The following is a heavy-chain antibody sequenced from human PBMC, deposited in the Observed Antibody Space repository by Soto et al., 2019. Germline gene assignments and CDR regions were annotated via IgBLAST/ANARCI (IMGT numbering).Heavy chain of an antibody. V-gene: IGHV4-34*01. CDR2: ISQVGRA. CDR1: GDSFSGYF. CDR3: ARGYGYFRQ. J-gene: IGHJ4*02. Sequence: SETLSITCDVSGDSFSGYFCNWLRQPPGKGLEWIGEISQVGRARYNPSLETRITISVDTSKTQFSPNLTSVTDADTAVYYCARGYGYFRQWGQGALVTVSS. D-gene: IGHD4-17*01.